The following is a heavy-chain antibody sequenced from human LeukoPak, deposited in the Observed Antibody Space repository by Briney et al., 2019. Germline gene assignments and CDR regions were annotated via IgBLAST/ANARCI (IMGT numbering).Heavy chain of an antibody. Sequence: HPGGSLRLSRAASGFTFSTYAMHWVRQGPGKGLEWVAVISRDGRDKHHADSVKGRFTISRDNSKNTLYLDMNSLRADDTAVYYCAKDLTNIAEYYFDYWGRGTLVTVS. CDR1: GFTFSTYA. CDR2: ISRDGRDK. V-gene: IGHV3-30*18. J-gene: IGHJ4*02. CDR3: AKDLTNIAEYYFDY. D-gene: IGHD6-13*01.